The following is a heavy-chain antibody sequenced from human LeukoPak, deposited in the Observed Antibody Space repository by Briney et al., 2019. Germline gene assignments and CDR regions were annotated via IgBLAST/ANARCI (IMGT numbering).Heavy chain of an antibody. D-gene: IGHD3-22*01. CDR3: ATLVYATSVYFDS. Sequence: GESLKISCGGSGYSFTNYWIAWVRQMPGKGLEWMGIIYPGDPDTRYSPSFQGQVTISADKSTSTAYMQWSSLKTSDTAMYYCATLVYATSVYFDSWGQGTLVTVSS. J-gene: IGHJ4*02. CDR1: GYSFTNYW. CDR2: IYPGDPDT. V-gene: IGHV5-51*01.